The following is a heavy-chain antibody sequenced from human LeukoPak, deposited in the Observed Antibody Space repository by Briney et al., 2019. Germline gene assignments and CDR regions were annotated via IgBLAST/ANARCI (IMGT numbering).Heavy chain of an antibody. CDR2: ISASGGST. D-gene: IGHD3-10*01. V-gene: IGHV3-23*01. Sequence: RGSLRLSCAASGFTFSSYAMSWVRQAPGKGLEWVSAISASGGSTYYADSVKGRFTISRDNSKNTLYLQMNSLRAEDTAVYYCAKVIWFGELFFDYWGQGTLVTVSS. J-gene: IGHJ4*02. CDR1: GFTFSSYA. CDR3: AKVIWFGELFFDY.